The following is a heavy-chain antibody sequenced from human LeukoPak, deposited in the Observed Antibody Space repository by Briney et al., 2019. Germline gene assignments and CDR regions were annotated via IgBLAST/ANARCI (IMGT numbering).Heavy chain of an antibody. D-gene: IGHD3-10*01. J-gene: IGHJ5*02. CDR3: ARVKRITMVRGVITWFDP. Sequence: GASVKVSCKASGYTFTSYGISWVRQAPGQGLEWMGWISAYNGNTNYSQKLQGRVTMTTDTSTSTAYMELRSLRSDDTAVYYCARVKRITMVRGVITWFDPWGQGTLVTVSS. CDR1: GYTFTSYG. CDR2: ISAYNGNT. V-gene: IGHV1-18*01.